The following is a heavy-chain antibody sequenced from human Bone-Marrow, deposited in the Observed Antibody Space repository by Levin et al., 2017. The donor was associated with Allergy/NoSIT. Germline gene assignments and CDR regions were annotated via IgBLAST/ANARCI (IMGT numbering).Heavy chain of an antibody. V-gene: IGHV3-30*04. Sequence: GESLKISCAASTFTFSSHAMHWVRQAPGKGLEWVATISYDGTINYDADSVKGRFTISRDNSKNTLYLQMDNLKDDDTAVYYCARDRVAVAGTGHSYPYAMDVWGQGTTVTVSS. J-gene: IGHJ6*02. CDR1: TFTFSSHA. CDR2: ISYDGTIN. CDR3: ARDRVAVAGTGHSYPYAMDV. D-gene: IGHD6-19*01.